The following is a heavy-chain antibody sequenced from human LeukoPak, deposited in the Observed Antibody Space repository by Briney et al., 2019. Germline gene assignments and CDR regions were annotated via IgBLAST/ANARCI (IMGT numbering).Heavy chain of an antibody. V-gene: IGHV3-30*01. CDR1: GFTFSTYT. Sequence: GGSLRLSCAASGFTFSTYTMYWVRQAPGKGLEWVAVMSYDGGDKYYAESVKGRFTISRDNSRTTVYLQMNSLRAEDTAVYYCARGSRWLQLGPFDYWGQGTLVTVSS. D-gene: IGHD5-24*01. J-gene: IGHJ4*02. CDR3: ARGSRWLQLGPFDY. CDR2: MSYDGGDK.